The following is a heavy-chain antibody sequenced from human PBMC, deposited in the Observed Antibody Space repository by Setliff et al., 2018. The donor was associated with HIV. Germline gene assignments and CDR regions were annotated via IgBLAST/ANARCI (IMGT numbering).Heavy chain of an antibody. CDR3: TRHSTNPWSLLDY. V-gene: IGHV3-73*01. D-gene: IGHD1-1*01. CDR1: GFTFRGPA. Sequence: HPGGSLRLSCAASGFTFRGPALHWVRQAAGKGLEWVGRIRSKGYGSATSYAASVKGRFTISRDDSKNTAYLQMDSLKTEDTAVYYCTRHSTNPWSLLDYWGQGTLVTVSS. J-gene: IGHJ4*02. CDR2: IRSKGYGSAT.